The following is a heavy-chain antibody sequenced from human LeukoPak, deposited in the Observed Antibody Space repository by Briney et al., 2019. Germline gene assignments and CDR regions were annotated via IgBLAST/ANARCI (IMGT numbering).Heavy chain of an antibody. CDR1: GYTFTSYD. CDR2: MNPNSGNT. J-gene: IGHJ4*02. V-gene: IGHV1-8*01. D-gene: IGHD2-15*01. Sequence: ASVKVSCKASGYTFTSYDINWVRQATGQGLEWMGWMNPNSGNTVYAQKFQGRVTMTRNTSISTAYMELSSLRSEDTAVYYCARVYCSGGSCFGYWGQGTLVTVSS. CDR3: ARVYCSGGSCFGY.